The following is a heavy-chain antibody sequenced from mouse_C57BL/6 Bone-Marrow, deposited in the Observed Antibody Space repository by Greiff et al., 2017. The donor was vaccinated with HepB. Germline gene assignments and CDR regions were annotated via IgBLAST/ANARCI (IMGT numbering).Heavy chain of an antibody. J-gene: IGHJ1*03. CDR1: GYTFTSYW. Sequence: VQLQQPGAELVMPGASVKLSCKASGYTFTSYWMHWVKQRPGQGLEWIGEIDPSDSYTNYNQKFKGKSTLTVDKSSSTAYMQLSSLTSEDSAVYYCARYDYGSSYGWYFDVWGTGTTVTVSS. V-gene: IGHV1-69*01. D-gene: IGHD1-1*01. CDR2: IDPSDSYT. CDR3: ARYDYGSSYGWYFDV.